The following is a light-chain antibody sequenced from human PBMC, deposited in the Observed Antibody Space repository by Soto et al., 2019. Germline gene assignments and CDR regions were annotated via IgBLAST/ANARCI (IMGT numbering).Light chain of an antibody. Sequence: QSVLTQPPSVSGAPGQRVSISCTWVTSNIGAPYDVHWYQHLPGTAPKLLIYGDNNRPSGVPDRFSGSKSGTSASLAIIRLQAEDEGDCYCQSYDLSLRNYVFGSGTKVTVL. CDR3: QSYDLSLRNYV. V-gene: IGLV1-40*01. CDR1: TSNIGAPYD. CDR2: GDN. J-gene: IGLJ1*01.